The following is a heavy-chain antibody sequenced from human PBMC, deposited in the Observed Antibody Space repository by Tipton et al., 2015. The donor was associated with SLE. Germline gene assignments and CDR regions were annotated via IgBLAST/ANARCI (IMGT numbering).Heavy chain of an antibody. CDR1: GGSFSGYY. V-gene: IGHV4-34*01. CDR3: ARVCLKWELLDLGGMDV. J-gene: IGHJ6*02. D-gene: IGHD1-26*01. Sequence: LRLSCAVYGGSFSGYYWSWIRQPPGKGLGWIGEINHSGSTNYNPSLKSRVTISVDTSKNQFSLKLSSVTAADTAVYYCARVCLKWELLDLGGMDVWGQGTTVTVSS. CDR2: INHSGST.